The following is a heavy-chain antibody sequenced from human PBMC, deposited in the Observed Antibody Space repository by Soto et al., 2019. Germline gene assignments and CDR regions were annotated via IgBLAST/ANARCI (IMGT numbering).Heavy chain of an antibody. CDR2: INPSGGTS. D-gene: IGHD3-22*01. CDR3: ARDQKDRYDHNSPEYSYFGVDV. CDR1: GYTFTSYY. J-gene: IGHJ6*02. V-gene: IGHV1-46*01. Sequence: ASVKVSCKASGYTFTSYYIHWVRQAPGQGLEWMGVINPSGGTSTSAQKFQGRVTMTTDTSTSTASLELSSLRSKDTAVFYCARDQKDRYDHNSPEYSYFGVDVWGQGPRSPSP.